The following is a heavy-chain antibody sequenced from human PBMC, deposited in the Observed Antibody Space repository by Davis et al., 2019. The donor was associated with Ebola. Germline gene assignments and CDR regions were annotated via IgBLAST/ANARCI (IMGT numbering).Heavy chain of an antibody. CDR1: GGSISTITFY. CDR3: AIGAAPVDF. J-gene: IGHJ4*02. CDR2: IYYTAPT. D-gene: IGHD4-17*01. V-gene: IGHV4-39*01. Sequence: SETLSLTCTVSGGSISTITFYWGWIRQPPGKGLEWIGSIYYTAPTYYNPSLQSRVTISVDTSKNQFSLNLNSVTAADTAVYYCAIGAAPVDFWGQGALVTVSS.